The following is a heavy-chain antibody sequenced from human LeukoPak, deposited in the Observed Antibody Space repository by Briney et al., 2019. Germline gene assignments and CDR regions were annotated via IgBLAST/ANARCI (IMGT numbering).Heavy chain of an antibody. V-gene: IGHV4-4*07. CDR3: ARGSGSYYYCYMDV. Sequence: KPSETLSLTCTVSGGSISSYYWSWIRQPAGKGLEWIGRIYTSGTTNYNPSLKSRVTMSVDTSKNQFSLNLSSVTAADTAVYYCARGSGSYYYCYMDVWGKGTTVTVSS. J-gene: IGHJ6*03. CDR2: IYTSGTT. CDR1: GGSISSYY.